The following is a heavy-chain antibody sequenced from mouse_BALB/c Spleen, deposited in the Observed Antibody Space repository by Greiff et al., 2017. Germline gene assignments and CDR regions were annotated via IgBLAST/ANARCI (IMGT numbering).Heavy chain of an antibody. CDR1: GFTFSSYT. CDR3: ERLGFAY. CDR2: ISNGGGST. V-gene: IGHV5-12-2*01. Sequence: DVKLVESGGGLVQPGGSLKLSCAASGFTFSSYTMSWVRQTPEKRLEWVAYISNGGGSTYYPDTVKGRFTISRDNAKNTLYLQMSSLKSEDTAMYYCERLGFAYWGQGTLVTVSA. J-gene: IGHJ3*01.